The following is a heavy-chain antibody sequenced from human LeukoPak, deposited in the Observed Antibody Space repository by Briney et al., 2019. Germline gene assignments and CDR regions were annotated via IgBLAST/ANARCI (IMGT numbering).Heavy chain of an antibody. CDR1: RFTFTCNA. D-gene: IGHD6-19*01. J-gene: IGHJ4*02. CDR2: ISSSSSYI. Sequence: PGGSLTLSRATSRFTFTCNAMNWVRQAPGKGLEWVSSISSSSSYIYYADSVKGRFTISRDNAKNSLYLQMNSMRAEGTAVYYCARGNSSGGDWGQGTLVTVSS. CDR3: ARGNSSGGD. V-gene: IGHV3-21*01.